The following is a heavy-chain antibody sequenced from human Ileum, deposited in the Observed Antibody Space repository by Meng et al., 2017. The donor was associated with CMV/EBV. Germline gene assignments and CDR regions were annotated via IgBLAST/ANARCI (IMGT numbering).Heavy chain of an antibody. CDR1: ASTSSAYY. CDR2: INPTSGGT. Sequence: AYASTSSAYYMHCVRQDPGQGLAWMGWINPTSGGTNYAQEFQGRVTMTRDTSISTAYMELSRLRSDDTAVYYCARKRGGESGVFFDYWGQGTLVTVSS. J-gene: IGHJ4*02. CDR3: ARKRGGESGVFFDY. V-gene: IGHV1-2*02. D-gene: IGHD3-16*01.